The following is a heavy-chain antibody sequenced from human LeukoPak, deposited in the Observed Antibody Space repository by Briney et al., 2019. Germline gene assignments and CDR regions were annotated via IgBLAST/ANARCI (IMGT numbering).Heavy chain of an antibody. V-gene: IGHV1-18*04. CDR3: ARAQQWLPQGY. CDR2: ISAYNGNT. D-gene: IGHD6-19*01. CDR1: GYTLTSYG. Sequence: ASVKVSCKASGYTLTSYGVSWVRQAPGQGLEWMGWISAYNGNTDYAQKLQGRVTMTTDTSTSTAYMELRSLRSDDTAVYYCARAQQWLPQGYWGQGTLVTVSS. J-gene: IGHJ4*02.